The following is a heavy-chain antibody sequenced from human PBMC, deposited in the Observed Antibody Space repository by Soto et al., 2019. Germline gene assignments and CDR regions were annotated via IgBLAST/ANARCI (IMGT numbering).Heavy chain of an antibody. CDR3: ATSKIYFFHSGGSPHVPRGF. D-gene: IGHD3-22*01. CDR2: IYHSGST. J-gene: IGHJ4*02. V-gene: IGHV4-34*02. Sequence: QVQLQQWGAGLLKPSETLSLTCAVSGGSLSNYYWSWIRQPPGKGLEWIGEIYHSGSTNYNPSLKSRVTISLATSKHQFYLKLGSLPSADTAVYYCATSKIYFFHSGGSPHVPRGFCGQGTLVTVSS. CDR1: GGSLSNYY.